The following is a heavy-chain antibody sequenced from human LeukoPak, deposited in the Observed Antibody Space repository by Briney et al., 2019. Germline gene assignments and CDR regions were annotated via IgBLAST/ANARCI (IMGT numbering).Heavy chain of an antibody. J-gene: IGHJ4*02. CDR3: ARSTALDCSSTSCYTADY. CDR1: GGSFNGYY. D-gene: IGHD2-2*02. Sequence: PSETLSLTCAVYGGSFNGYYWSWIRQPPGKGLEWIGEINHSGSTNYNPSLKSRVTISVDTSKNQFSLKLSSVTAADTAVYYCARSTALDCSSTSCYTADYWGQGTLVTVSS. V-gene: IGHV4-34*01. CDR2: INHSGST.